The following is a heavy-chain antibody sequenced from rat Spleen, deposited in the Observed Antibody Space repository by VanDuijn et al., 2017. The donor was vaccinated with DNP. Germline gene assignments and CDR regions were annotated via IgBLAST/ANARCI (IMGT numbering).Heavy chain of an antibody. D-gene: IGHD1-11*01. J-gene: IGHJ2*01. CDR2: INKDSNTI. Sequence: EVKLVASGGGLVQPGRSLKLSCAASGFNFNDYWMGWVRQAPGKGLEWIGQINKDSNTINYTPSLKDKFTISRDNAQNTLYLQMNKLGSEDTATYYCAKGPNYGGYSDYFDYWGQGVMVTVSS. CDR1: GFNFNDYW. CDR3: AKGPNYGGYSDYFDY. V-gene: IGHV4-2*01.